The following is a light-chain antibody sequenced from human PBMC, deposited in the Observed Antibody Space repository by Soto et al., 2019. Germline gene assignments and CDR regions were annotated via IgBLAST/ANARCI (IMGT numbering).Light chain of an antibody. CDR1: SSNIGNNY. CDR3: GTWDSSLNAFV. Sequence: QSVLTQPPSVSAAPGQKVTISCSGSSSNIGNNYVSWYQRFPGTAPKLLIHDNNKRPSGIPDRISGSKSGTSATLGITGLQTGDEADYYCGTWDSSLNAFVFGTGTSSPS. CDR2: DNN. J-gene: IGLJ1*01. V-gene: IGLV1-51*01.